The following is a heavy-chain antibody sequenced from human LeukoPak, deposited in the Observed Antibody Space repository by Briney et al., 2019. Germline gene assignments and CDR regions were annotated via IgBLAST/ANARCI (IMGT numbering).Heavy chain of an antibody. J-gene: IGHJ4*02. CDR1: GFTFSSYG. CDR3: AKCPVTFGGVIVITSGYFDY. V-gene: IGHV3-30*18. Sequence: GRSLRLSCAAFGFTFSSYGMHWVRQAPGKGLEWVAVISYDGSNKYYADSVKGRFTISRDNSKNTLHLQMNNLRAEDTALYYCAKCPVTFGGVIVITSGYFDYWGQGTLVTVSS. D-gene: IGHD3-16*02. CDR2: ISYDGSNK.